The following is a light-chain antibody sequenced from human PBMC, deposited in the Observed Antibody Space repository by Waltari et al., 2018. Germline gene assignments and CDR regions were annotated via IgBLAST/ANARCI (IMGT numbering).Light chain of an antibody. Sequence: DIVLTQFPSTLSLSPGERATLSCGASQNIGTWLAWYQQKPGQAPRLLIYNTSNRATGIPARFSGGGSVTDFPLPITSLEPEDSVVYYCQQRHWPWTFGQGTKVEI. CDR2: NTS. J-gene: IGKJ1*01. V-gene: IGKV3-11*01. CDR1: QNIGTW. CDR3: QQRHWPWT.